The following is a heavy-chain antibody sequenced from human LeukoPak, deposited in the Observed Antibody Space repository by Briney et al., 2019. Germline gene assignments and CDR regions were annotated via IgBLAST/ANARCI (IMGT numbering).Heavy chain of an antibody. CDR2: ISYDGSNK. V-gene: IGHV3-30-3*01. CDR1: GFTFSIYA. Sequence: GRSLRLSCAASGFTFSIYAMHWVRQAPGKGLEWVAVISYDGSNKYYADSVKGRFTISRDNSKNTLYLQMNSLRAEDTAVYYCARGFGSGYYGGFDYWGQGTLVTVSS. CDR3: ARGFGSGYYGGFDY. J-gene: IGHJ4*02. D-gene: IGHD3-22*01.